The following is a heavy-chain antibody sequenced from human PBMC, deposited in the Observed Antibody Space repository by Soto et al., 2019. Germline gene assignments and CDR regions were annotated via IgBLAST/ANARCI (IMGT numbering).Heavy chain of an antibody. Sequence: PSETLSLTCTVSGGSITNNYWNWIRQPPGKGLEWIGYIYYSGSTNYNPSLKSRVTISVDTSKNQISLKLSSVTAADTAVYYCARDGGTPVNYGMDVWGQGTTVTVSS. D-gene: IGHD3-16*01. V-gene: IGHV4-59*01. CDR2: IYYSGST. CDR1: GGSITNNY. CDR3: ARDGGTPVNYGMDV. J-gene: IGHJ6*02.